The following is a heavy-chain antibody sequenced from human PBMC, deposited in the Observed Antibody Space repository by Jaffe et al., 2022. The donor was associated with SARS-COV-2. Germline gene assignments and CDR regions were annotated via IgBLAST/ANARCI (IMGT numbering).Heavy chain of an antibody. CDR1: GGSISSSSYY. D-gene: IGHD3-16*01. CDR2: IYYSGST. Sequence: QLQLQESGPGLVKPSETLSLTCTVSGGSISSSSYYWGWIRQPPGKGLEWIGSIYYSGSTYYNPSLKSRVTISVDTSKNQFSLKLSSVTAADTAVYYCARHEGVGYYDYVWGSHGNRRNWFDPWGQGTLVTVSS. CDR3: ARHEGVGYYDYVWGSHGNRRNWFDP. V-gene: IGHV4-39*01. J-gene: IGHJ5*02.